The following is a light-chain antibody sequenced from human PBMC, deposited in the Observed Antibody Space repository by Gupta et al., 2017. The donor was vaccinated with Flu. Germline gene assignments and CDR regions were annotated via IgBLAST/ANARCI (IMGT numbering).Light chain of an antibody. CDR2: AAS. V-gene: IGKV1-6*01. J-gene: IGKJ1*01. CDR1: QGIRKE. CDR3: RQKDNSPST. Sequence: AIQMTQSHSPLSALVGDRVITSCRASQGIRKELGWYQQKPGNAPKLLIYAASSLQHGVPTRISGSGSGTDFTLTINNLQPEDFGTYYCRQKDNSPSTFGQGTKVEI.